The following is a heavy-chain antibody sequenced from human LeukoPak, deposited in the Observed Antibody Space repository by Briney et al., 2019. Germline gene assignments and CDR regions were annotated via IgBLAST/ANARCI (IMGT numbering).Heavy chain of an antibody. J-gene: IGHJ3*02. D-gene: IGHD3-22*01. CDR1: GFTFSSYG. V-gene: IGHV3-23*01. Sequence: PGGSLRLSCAASGFTFSSYGMSWVRQAPGKGLEWVSAISGSGGSTYYADSVKGRVTISRDNSKNTLYLQMNSLRAEDTAVYYCAKGVDYYDPFNAFDIWGQGTMVTVSS. CDR2: ISGSGGST. CDR3: AKGVDYYDPFNAFDI.